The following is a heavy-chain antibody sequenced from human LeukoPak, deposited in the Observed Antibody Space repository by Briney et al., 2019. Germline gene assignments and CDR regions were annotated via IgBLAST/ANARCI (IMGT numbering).Heavy chain of an antibody. Sequence: PGGSLRLSCAASGFTFSSYWMSWVRQAPGKGLEWVANIKQDGSEKYYVDSVKGRFTISRDNAKNSLYLQMNSLRGEDTAVYYCARDFTSYGPDYYYYYYMDVWGKGTTVTVSS. J-gene: IGHJ6*03. V-gene: IGHV3-7*01. CDR3: ARDFTSYGPDYYYYYYMDV. D-gene: IGHD5-18*01. CDR1: GFTFSSYW. CDR2: IKQDGSEK.